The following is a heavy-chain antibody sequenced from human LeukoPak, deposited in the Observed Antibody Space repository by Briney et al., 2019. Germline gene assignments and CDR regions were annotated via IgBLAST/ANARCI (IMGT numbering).Heavy chain of an antibody. Sequence: SETLSLTCTVSGGSISSYYWSWIRQSPGKGLEWIGYIYYSGRTNYNPSLKSRVTISVDTSKNQFSLKLSSVTVADTAVYYCARHVEQWLTPFDYWGQGTLVTVSS. CDR1: GGSISSYY. CDR2: IYYSGRT. CDR3: ARHVEQWLTPFDY. V-gene: IGHV4-59*08. J-gene: IGHJ4*02. D-gene: IGHD6-19*01.